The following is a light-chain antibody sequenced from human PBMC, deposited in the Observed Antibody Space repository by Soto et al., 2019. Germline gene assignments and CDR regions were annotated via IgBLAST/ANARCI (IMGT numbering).Light chain of an antibody. CDR2: EAI. Sequence: QSALTQPASVSGSAGQSITISCSGTMRDVGAYNLVSWYQQHPGTAPKVIIYEAIKRPSGVSNRFSGSISGTTASLTISGLQADDEADYYCCSYVGATTYVFGSGTKVTVL. V-gene: IGLV2-23*01. CDR3: CSYVGATTYV. CDR1: MRDVGAYNL. J-gene: IGLJ1*01.